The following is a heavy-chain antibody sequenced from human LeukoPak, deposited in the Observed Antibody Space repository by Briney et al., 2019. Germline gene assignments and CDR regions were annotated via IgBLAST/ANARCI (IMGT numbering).Heavy chain of an antibody. Sequence: KESGPTLVKPTQTLTLTCTFSGFSLSTSGVGVGWIRQPPGKALEWLALIYWNDDKRYSSSLKSRLTITKDTSKNQVVLTMTNMDPVDTATYYCAHGIGDYYGSGSSCWFDPWGQGTLVTVSS. J-gene: IGHJ5*02. CDR1: GFSLSTSGVG. D-gene: IGHD3-10*01. CDR3: AHGIGDYYGSGSSCWFDP. V-gene: IGHV2-5*01. CDR2: IYWNDDK.